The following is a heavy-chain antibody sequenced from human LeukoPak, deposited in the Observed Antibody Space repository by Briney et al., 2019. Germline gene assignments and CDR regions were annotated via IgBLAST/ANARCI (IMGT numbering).Heavy chain of an antibody. Sequence: GGSLRLSCAASGFTFSSYWMSWVRQAPGKGLEWVANIKQDGSEKYYVDSVKGRFTISRDNAKNSLYLQMNSLRAEDTAVYYCAREYSSSSGGGSGDCYRDAGAFDIWGQGTMVTVSS. CDR1: GFTFSSYW. CDR3: AREYSSSSGGGSGDCYRDAGAFDI. V-gene: IGHV3-7*01. D-gene: IGHD6-6*01. CDR2: IKQDGSEK. J-gene: IGHJ3*02.